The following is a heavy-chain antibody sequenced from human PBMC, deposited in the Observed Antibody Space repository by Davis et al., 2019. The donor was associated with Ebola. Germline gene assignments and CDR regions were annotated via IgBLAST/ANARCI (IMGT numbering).Heavy chain of an antibody. J-gene: IGHJ4*02. CDR2: ISSSGSAI. V-gene: IGHV3-48*02. D-gene: IGHD4-17*01. CDR1: GFTFRTKN. CDR3: AAGHYG. Sequence: GESLKISCAVSGFTFRTKNMTWARQAPGKGLEWVSYISSSGSAIYYVDSVKGRFTISRDNAKNSLYLQMNSLRDENTAVYYCAAGHYGWGQGTLVTVSS.